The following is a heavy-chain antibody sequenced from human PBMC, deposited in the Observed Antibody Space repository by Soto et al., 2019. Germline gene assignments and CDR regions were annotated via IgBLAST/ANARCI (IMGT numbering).Heavy chain of an antibody. V-gene: IGHV3-48*03. CDR1: RFSFSRFE. D-gene: IGHD1-26*01. Sequence: PGGSVRLSCAASRFSFSRFEMNWVRQAPGKGLEWVSYISSSSDIMYYADSVKGRFAISRDNAKNSLFLQMNSLRPEDTAVYYCAKDLGSYLSPAFDYWGLGTLVTVSS. J-gene: IGHJ4*02. CDR3: AKDLGSYLSPAFDY. CDR2: ISSSSDIM.